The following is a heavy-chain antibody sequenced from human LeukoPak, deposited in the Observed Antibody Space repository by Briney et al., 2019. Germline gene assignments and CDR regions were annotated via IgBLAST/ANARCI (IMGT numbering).Heavy chain of an antibody. V-gene: IGHV3-30-3*01. D-gene: IGHD6-13*01. Sequence: GGSLRLSCAASGFTFSSYAMHWVRQAPGKGLEWVAVISYDGSNKYYADSVKGRFTISRDNSKNTLYLQMNSLRAEDTAVYYCARDIVAADALYYFDYWGQGTLVTVSS. CDR2: ISYDGSNK. CDR1: GFTFSSYA. J-gene: IGHJ4*02. CDR3: ARDIVAADALYYFDY.